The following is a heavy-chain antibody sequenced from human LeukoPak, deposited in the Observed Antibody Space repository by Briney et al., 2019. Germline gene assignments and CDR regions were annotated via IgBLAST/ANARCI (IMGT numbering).Heavy chain of an antibody. CDR3: STLTSRGLSDS. CDR2: IKSKADDETI. J-gene: IGHJ4*02. V-gene: IGHV3-15*07. D-gene: IGHD1-20*01. CDR1: CFTFTNAW. Sequence: GGSLRLSCAASCFTFTNAWMNWVRQAAGKGREWVGRIKSKADDETIDYAALVKGRFTFSRDDSKNMLYLQMNSLKSEDTAVYYCSTLTSRGLSDSWGQGTLVTVSS.